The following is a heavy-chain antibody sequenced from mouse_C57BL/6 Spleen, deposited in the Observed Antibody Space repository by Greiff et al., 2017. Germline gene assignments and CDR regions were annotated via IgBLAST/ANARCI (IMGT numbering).Heavy chain of an antibody. J-gene: IGHJ4*01. CDR2: INPNNGGT. Sequence: EVQLQESGPELVKPGASVKMSCKASGYTFTDYNMHWVKQSHGKSLEWIGYINPNNGGTSYNQKFKGKATLTVNKSSSTAYMELRSLTSEDSAVYYCAMERDGNYQNWDNYAMDYWGQGTSVTVSS. D-gene: IGHD2-1*01. V-gene: IGHV1-22*01. CDR1: GYTFTDYN. CDR3: AMERDGNYQNWDNYAMDY.